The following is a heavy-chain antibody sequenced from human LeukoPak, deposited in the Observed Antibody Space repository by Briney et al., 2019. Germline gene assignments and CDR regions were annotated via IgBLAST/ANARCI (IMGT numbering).Heavy chain of an antibody. CDR1: GFTFRNYW. J-gene: IGHJ5*02. Sequence: GGSLRLSCAASGFTFRNYWMHWVRQAPGKGLVWVARINIDGSTRYADSVEGRFTISRDNAKNTLYLQMNSLRAEDTAVYYCARAGGSGWFDPWGQGTLVTVSS. CDR3: ARAGGSGWFDP. CDR2: INIDGST. D-gene: IGHD3-10*01. V-gene: IGHV3-74*01.